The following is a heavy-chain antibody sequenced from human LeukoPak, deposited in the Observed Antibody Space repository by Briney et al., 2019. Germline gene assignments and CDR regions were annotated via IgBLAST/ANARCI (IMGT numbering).Heavy chain of an antibody. V-gene: IGHV1-69*04. J-gene: IGHJ4*02. CDR2: IIPILGIA. Sequence: GPSVKVSCKASGGTFSSYAISWVRQAPGQGLEWMGRIIPILGIANYAQKFQGRVTITADKSTSTAYMELSSLRSEDTALYYCAKDLQSNYLDQYYFDYWGQGTLVTVSS. CDR3: AKDLQSNYLDQYYFDY. CDR1: GGTFSSYA. D-gene: IGHD4/OR15-4a*01.